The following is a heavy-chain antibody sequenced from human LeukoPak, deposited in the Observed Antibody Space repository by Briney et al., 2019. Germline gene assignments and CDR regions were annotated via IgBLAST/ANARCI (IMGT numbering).Heavy chain of an antibody. D-gene: IGHD4-17*01. CDR1: GGSISSYY. V-gene: IGHV4-4*09. CDR3: ARRGDYAFDY. J-gene: IGHJ4*02. CDR2: IYTSGST. Sequence: SETLSLTCTVSGGSISSYYWSWLRQPPGKGLEWIGYIYTSGSTNYNPSLKSRVTISVDTSKNQFSLKLSSVTAADTAVYYCARRGDYAFDYWGQGTLVTVSS.